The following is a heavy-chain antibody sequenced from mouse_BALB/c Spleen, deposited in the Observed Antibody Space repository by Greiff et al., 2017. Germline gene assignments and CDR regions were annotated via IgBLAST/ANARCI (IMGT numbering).Heavy chain of an antibody. CDR3: ARGKVGYAMDY. Sequence: QVQLKESGPGLVAPSQTLSITCTVSGFSLTSYGVHWVRQPPGKGLEWLGVIWAGGSTNYNSALMSRLSISKDNSKSQVFLKMNSLQTDDTAMYYCARGKVGYAMDYWGQGTSVTVSS. J-gene: IGHJ4*01. CDR2: IWAGGST. CDR1: GFSLTSYG. V-gene: IGHV2-9*02. D-gene: IGHD1-1*01.